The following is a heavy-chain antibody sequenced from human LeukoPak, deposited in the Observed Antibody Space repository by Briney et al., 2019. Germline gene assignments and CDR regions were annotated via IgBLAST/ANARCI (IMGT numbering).Heavy chain of an antibody. Sequence: QPGGSLRLSCAASGFTISSYEMNWVRQAPGKGLEWVSYISRSGNYIYYVDSVKGRFTISRDNAKNSLYLQMNSLRAEDTAVYYCARGGYYYDSSAYVSLDFWGQGTLVTVSS. J-gene: IGHJ4*02. CDR3: ARGGYYYDSSAYVSLDF. D-gene: IGHD3-22*01. V-gene: IGHV3-48*03. CDR2: ISRSGNYI. CDR1: GFTISSYE.